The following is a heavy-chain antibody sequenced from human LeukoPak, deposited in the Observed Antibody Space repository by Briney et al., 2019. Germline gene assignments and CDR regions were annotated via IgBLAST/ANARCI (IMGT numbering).Heavy chain of an antibody. Sequence: PSETLSLTCTVSGGSISSYCWSWIRQPPGKGLEWIGYIYYSGSTNYNPSLKSRVTMSVDTSKNQFSLKLSSVTAADTAVYYCARDRVEGIAAAGLYDYWGQGTLVTVSS. J-gene: IGHJ4*02. CDR3: ARDRVEGIAAAGLYDY. CDR2: IYYSGST. V-gene: IGHV4-59*12. CDR1: GGSISSYC. D-gene: IGHD6-13*01.